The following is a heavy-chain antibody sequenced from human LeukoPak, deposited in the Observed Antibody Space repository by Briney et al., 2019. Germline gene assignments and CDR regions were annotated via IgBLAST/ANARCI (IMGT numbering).Heavy chain of an antibody. J-gene: IGHJ5*02. D-gene: IGHD1-26*01. Sequence: GASVKVSCKASGYTFTGYYIHWVRQAPGQGPEWMGRVNPNSGGTNYAQKFQGRVTMTRDTSISTAYMELSRLRSDDTAVYYCARGTSEWEIKYCWLDPWGQGTLVTVSS. CDR1: GYTFTGYY. V-gene: IGHV1-2*06. CDR2: VNPNSGGT. CDR3: ARGTSEWEIKYCWLDP.